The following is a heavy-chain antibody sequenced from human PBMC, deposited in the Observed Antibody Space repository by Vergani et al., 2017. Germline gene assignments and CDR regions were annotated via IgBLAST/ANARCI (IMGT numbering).Heavy chain of an antibody. CDR1: GFTFDTYT. CDR2: ISSGGGDI. J-gene: IGHJ4*02. CDR3: AKYLRDSTDGLPDS. Sequence: EVQLLESGGGLVQPGGSRRLSCAGAGFTFDTYTMAYVRQAPGKGLEWVATISSGGGDIFYADSGKGRFTISRDNSKDILYLQMDSLRSEDTALYYCAKYLRDSTDGLPDSGGPGTLVIVSS. D-gene: IGHD2-21*02. V-gene: IGHV3-23*01.